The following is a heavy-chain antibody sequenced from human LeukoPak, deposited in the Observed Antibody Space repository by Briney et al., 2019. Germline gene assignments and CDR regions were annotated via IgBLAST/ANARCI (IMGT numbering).Heavy chain of an antibody. D-gene: IGHD6-19*01. CDR2: IYYSGST. J-gene: IGHJ4*02. V-gene: IGHV4-59*12. CDR3: ASWGPNSSGWTSPDY. CDR1: GGSISSYY. Sequence: SETLSLTCTVSGGSISSYYWSWIRQPPGKGLEWIGYIYYSGSTYYNPSLKSRVTISVDRSKNQFSLKLSSVTAADTAVYYCASWGPNSSGWTSPDYWGQGTLVTVSS.